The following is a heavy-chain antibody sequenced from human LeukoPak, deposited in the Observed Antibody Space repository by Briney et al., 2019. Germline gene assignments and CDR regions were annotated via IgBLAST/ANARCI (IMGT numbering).Heavy chain of an antibody. CDR3: ARGWVAGVPFDAFGI. V-gene: IGHV3-7*03. Sequence: GGSLGLSCAASGFTLSSYWMSWVRQAPGKRLEWVANIKEDGSEKYYVDSVKGRFTISRDNAKNSLYLHMNSLTAEDTAMYYCARGWVAGVPFDAFGIWGQGTMVSVSS. CDR1: GFTLSSYW. D-gene: IGHD3-10*01. J-gene: IGHJ3*02. CDR2: IKEDGSEK.